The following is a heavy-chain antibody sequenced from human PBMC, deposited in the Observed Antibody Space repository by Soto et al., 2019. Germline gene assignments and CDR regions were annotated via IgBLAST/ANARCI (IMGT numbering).Heavy chain of an antibody. V-gene: IGHV4-34*01. D-gene: IGHD3-3*01. CDR3: ARGCITIFGVVIIRDYGMDV. CDR2: INHSGST. Sequence: SETLSLTCAVYGGSFSGYYWSWIRQPPGKGLEWIGEINHSGSTNYNPSLKSRVTISVDTSKNQFSLKLSSVTAADTAVYYCARGCITIFGVVIIRDYGMDVWGQGTTVTVSS. CDR1: GGSFSGYY. J-gene: IGHJ6*02.